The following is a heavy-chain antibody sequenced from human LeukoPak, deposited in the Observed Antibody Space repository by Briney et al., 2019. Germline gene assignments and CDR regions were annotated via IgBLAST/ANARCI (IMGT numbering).Heavy chain of an antibody. CDR1: GFTFSSYG. CDR2: IRYDGSNK. Sequence: GGSLRLSCAASGFTFSSYGMHWVRQAPGKGLEWVAFIRYDGSNKYYADSVKGRFTISRDNSKNSLYLQMNSLRAEDTAVYYCARHDSVSYYYWFDPWGQGTLVTVSS. CDR3: ARHDSVSYYYWFDP. V-gene: IGHV3-30*02. D-gene: IGHD1-26*01. J-gene: IGHJ5*02.